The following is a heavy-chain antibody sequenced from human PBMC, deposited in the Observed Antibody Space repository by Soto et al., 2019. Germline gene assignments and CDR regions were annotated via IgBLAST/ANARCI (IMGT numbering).Heavy chain of an antibody. Sequence: SETLSLTCTVSGGSISSYYWSWIRQPPGKGLEWIGYIYYSGSTNYNPSLKSRVTISVDTSKNQFSLKLSSVTAADTAVYYCARSLDSSGYSGVSFDYWGQGTLVTVSS. CDR2: IYYSGST. V-gene: IGHV4-59*08. J-gene: IGHJ4*02. D-gene: IGHD3-22*01. CDR1: GGSISSYY. CDR3: ARSLDSSGYSGVSFDY.